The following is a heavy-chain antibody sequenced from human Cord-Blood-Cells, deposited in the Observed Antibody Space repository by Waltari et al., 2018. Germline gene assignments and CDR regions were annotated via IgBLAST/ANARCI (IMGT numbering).Heavy chain of an antibody. CDR3: ARHEPPYIYGSGSYYNGDY. CDR1: GGSISSSSYY. CDR2: IYYRGST. J-gene: IGHJ4*02. V-gene: IGHV4-39*01. Sequence: QLQLQESGPGLVKPSETLSLTCTVSGGSISSSSYYWGWIRQPPGKGLEWIGSIYYRGSTYYNPSLKSRVTISVDTSKNQFSLKLSSVTAADTAVYYCARHEPPYIYGSGSYYNGDYWGQGTLVTVSS. D-gene: IGHD3-10*01.